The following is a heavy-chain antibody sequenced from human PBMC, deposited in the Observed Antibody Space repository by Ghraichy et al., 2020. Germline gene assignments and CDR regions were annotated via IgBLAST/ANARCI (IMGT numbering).Heavy chain of an antibody. J-gene: IGHJ4*02. CDR2: IYSGGST. CDR3: ASEWELDY. Sequence: LSLTCAASGFTVSSNYMSWVRQAPGKGLEWVSVIYSGGSTYYADSVKGRFTISRDNSKNTLYLQMNSLRAEDTAVYYCASEWELDYWGQGTLVTVSS. D-gene: IGHD1-26*01. CDR1: GFTVSSNY. V-gene: IGHV3-53*01.